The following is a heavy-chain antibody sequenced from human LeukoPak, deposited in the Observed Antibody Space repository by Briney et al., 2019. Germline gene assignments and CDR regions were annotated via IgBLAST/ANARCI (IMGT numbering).Heavy chain of an antibody. J-gene: IGHJ4*02. CDR3: ASCKIPRYYDSSGYSYYFDY. D-gene: IGHD3-22*01. V-gene: IGHV1-69*05. CDR1: GGTFSSYA. CDR2: IIPIFGTA. Sequence: SVKVSCKASGGTFSSYAISWVRQASGQGLEWMGGIIPIFGTANYAQKFQGRVTITTDESTSTAYMELSSLRSEDTAVYYCASCKIPRYYDSSGYSYYFDYWGQGTLVTVSS.